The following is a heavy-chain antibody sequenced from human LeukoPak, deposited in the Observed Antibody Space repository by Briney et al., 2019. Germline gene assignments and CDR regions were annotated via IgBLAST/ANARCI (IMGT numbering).Heavy chain of an antibody. CDR2: INHGGIT. J-gene: IGHJ4*02. Sequence: PSETLSLTCTVYGASFSADCWSWVRQPPGKGLERIGEINHGGITNYNPSLTSRVTISLDTSKNQFSLRLNSVIAADTAVYYCARTQWVSGRPEEYWGQGTLVTVSS. CDR3: ARTQWVSGRPEEY. D-gene: IGHD1-26*01. V-gene: IGHV4-34*01. CDR1: GASFSADC.